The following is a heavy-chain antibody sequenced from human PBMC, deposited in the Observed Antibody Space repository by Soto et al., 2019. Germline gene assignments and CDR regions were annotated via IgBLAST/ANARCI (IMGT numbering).Heavy chain of an antibody. CDR3: VKDVVGALRFGMDV. J-gene: IGHJ6*02. CDR2: ISGSGAST. V-gene: IGHV3-23*01. D-gene: IGHD1-26*01. Sequence: GGSLRLSCEAAGFTFSIYAINWVRQAPGKGLEWVSAISGSGASTYYADSVKGRFTISRDNSKNTLYLQMNSLRAEDAAVYYCVKDVVGALRFGMDVWGQGTTVTVSS. CDR1: GFTFSIYA.